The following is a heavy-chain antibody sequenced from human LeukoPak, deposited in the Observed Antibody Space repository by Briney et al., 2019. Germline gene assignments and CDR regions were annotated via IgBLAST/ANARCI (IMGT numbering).Heavy chain of an antibody. CDR3: ATATYSGSYQYFDY. J-gene: IGHJ4*02. CDR1: GYTLTELS. V-gene: IGHV1-24*01. CDR2: FDPEDGET. D-gene: IGHD1-26*01. Sequence: ASVKVSCKVSGYTLTELSMHWVRQAPGKGLEWMGGFDPEDGETIYAQKFQGRVTMTEDSSTDTAYMELSSLRSEDTAVYYCATATYSGSYQYFDYWGQGTLVTVSS.